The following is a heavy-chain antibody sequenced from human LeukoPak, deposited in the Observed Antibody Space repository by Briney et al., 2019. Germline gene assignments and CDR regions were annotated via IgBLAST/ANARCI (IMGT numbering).Heavy chain of an antibody. V-gene: IGHV4-30-4*08. Sequence: SETLSLTCSVSGVPITSDLYYWSWIRQSPGRGLEYLGYIYYGGSTYFSPSLKSRLAFSLDKSENQFSLRLNSVTAADTAFYYCARGVDPGVEVATYFDLWGRGTLVTVSS. D-gene: IGHD5-24*01. CDR2: IYYGGST. J-gene: IGHJ4*02. CDR1: GVPITSDLYY. CDR3: ARGVDPGVEVATYFDL.